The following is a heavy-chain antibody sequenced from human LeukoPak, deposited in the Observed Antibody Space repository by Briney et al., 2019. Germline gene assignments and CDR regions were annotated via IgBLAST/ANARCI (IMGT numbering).Heavy chain of an antibody. CDR3: ARQKGYCYGGNCYRYWFFDL. J-gene: IGHJ2*01. V-gene: IGHV4-39*01. CDR1: GGSISSYTYY. CDR2: MYYSGSI. Sequence: SETLSLTCTVSGGSISSYTYYWGWIRQPPGKGLEWIGSMYYSGSIYYNPSLKSRVTISVDTSKKQFSLTLSSVTAADTAVYYCARQKGYCYGGNCYRYWFFDLWGRGTLVTVSS. D-gene: IGHD2-15*01.